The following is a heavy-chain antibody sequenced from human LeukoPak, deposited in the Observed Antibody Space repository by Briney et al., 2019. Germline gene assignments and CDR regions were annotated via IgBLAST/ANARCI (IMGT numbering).Heavy chain of an antibody. Sequence: GGSLRLSCAASGFTFSLYWMSWVRQAPGKGLEWVVNIREDGGEKYYVDSVKGRFTISRDNTKNSLYLQMNGLRAEDTAVYYCARGRGLEYWGQGTLVTVSS. CDR1: GFTFSLYW. V-gene: IGHV3-7*01. J-gene: IGHJ4*02. CDR3: ARGRGLEY. CDR2: IREDGGEK. D-gene: IGHD3-16*01.